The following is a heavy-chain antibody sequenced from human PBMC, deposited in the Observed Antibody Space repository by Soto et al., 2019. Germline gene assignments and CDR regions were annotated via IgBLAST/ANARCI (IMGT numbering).Heavy chain of an antibody. Sequence: SETLSLTCTVSGGSISSYYWSWIRQPPGKGLEWIGYIYYSGSTNYNPSLKSRVTISVDTSKNQFSLKLSSVTAADTAVYYCARHEQLGGRYYYYMDVWGKGTTVTVSS. D-gene: IGHD6-6*01. CDR2: IYYSGST. CDR1: GGSISSYY. V-gene: IGHV4-59*08. J-gene: IGHJ6*03. CDR3: ARHEQLGGRYYYYMDV.